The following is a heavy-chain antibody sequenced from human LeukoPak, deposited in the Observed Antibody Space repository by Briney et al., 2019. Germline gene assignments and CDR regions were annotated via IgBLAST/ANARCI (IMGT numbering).Heavy chain of an antibody. Sequence: ASVKVSCKASGYTFTGYYMHWVRQAPGQGLEWMGWINPDSGGTNYAQKFQGWVTMTRDTSISTAYMELSRLRSDDTAVYYCARGIGYCSGGSCYAYDYWGQGTPVTVSS. CDR1: GYTFTGYY. CDR3: ARGIGYCSGGSCYAYDY. V-gene: IGHV1-2*04. CDR2: INPDSGGT. J-gene: IGHJ4*02. D-gene: IGHD2-15*01.